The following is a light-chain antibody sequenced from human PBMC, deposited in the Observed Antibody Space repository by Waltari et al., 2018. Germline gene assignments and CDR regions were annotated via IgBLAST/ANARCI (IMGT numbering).Light chain of an antibody. J-gene: IGLJ1*01. CDR1: SSDVGGYNY. Sequence: QSALTQPASVSGSPGQSITISCTGTSSDVGGYNYVSWYQQHPGKAPKLTIYDFSNRPSGVSNRLSGSKSGNTASLTISGLQAEDEADYYCSSYTSSSTYVFGTGTKVTVL. CDR3: SSYTSSSTYV. CDR2: DFS. V-gene: IGLV2-14*03.